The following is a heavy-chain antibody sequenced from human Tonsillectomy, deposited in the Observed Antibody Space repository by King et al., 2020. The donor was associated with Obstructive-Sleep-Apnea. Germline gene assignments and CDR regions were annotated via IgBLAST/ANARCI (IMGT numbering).Heavy chain of an antibody. J-gene: IGHJ6*02. Sequence: VQLVESGGGLVQPGGSLRLSCAASGFTVSSNYMSWVRQAPGKGLEWVSVIYSGGSTYYADSVKGRFTISRDNSKNTLYLQMNSLRAEDTAVYYCARDRGDPYSYYYGMDVWGQGTTVTVSS. CDR3: ARDRGDPYSYYYGMDV. CDR1: GFTVSSNY. D-gene: IGHD3-16*01. V-gene: IGHV3-66*01. CDR2: IYSGGST.